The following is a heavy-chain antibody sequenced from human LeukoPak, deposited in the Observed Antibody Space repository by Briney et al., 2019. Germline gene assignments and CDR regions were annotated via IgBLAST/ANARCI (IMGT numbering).Heavy chain of an antibody. CDR3: ARCSYNVYYYYMDV. CDR1: GGSISSYY. Sequence: PSETLSLTCTVSGGSISSYYWSWIRQPAGKGLEWIGRIYTSGSTNYNPSLKSRVTMSVDTSKNQFSLKLSSVTAADTAVYYCARCSYNVYYYYMDVWGKGTTVTVSS. CDR2: IYTSGST. V-gene: IGHV4-4*07. D-gene: IGHD1-14*01. J-gene: IGHJ6*03.